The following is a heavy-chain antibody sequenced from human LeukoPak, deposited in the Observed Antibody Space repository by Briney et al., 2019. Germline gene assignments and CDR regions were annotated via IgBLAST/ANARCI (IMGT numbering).Heavy chain of an antibody. CDR3: AGPVADCSGTSCLYYFDY. D-gene: IGHD2-2*01. J-gene: IGHJ4*02. CDR1: GFTFSSYA. V-gene: IGHV3-48*02. Sequence: GGSLRLSCAASGFTFSSYAMNWVRQAPGKGLEWVSYISSSSNTIYYADSVKGRFTISRDNAKSSLYLQMNSLRDDHTAMFYSAGPVADCSGTSCLYYFDYWGQGTLVTVSS. CDR2: ISSSSNTI.